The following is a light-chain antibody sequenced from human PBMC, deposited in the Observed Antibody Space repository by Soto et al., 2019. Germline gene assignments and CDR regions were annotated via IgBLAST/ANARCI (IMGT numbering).Light chain of an antibody. V-gene: IGLV2-8*01. CDR3: SSYTSSSTLGV. CDR1: SSDVGFYNY. CDR2: EVN. Sequence: QSALTQPPSASGSPGQSVTISCTGTSSDVGFYNYVSWFQQHPGKAPKLIIYEVNKRPSGVPDRFSGSKSGNTASLTVSGLQAEDEADYYCSSYTSSSTLGVFGGGTKLTVL. J-gene: IGLJ2*01.